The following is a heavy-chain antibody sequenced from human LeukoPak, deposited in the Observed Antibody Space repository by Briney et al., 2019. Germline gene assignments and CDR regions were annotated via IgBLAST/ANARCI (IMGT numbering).Heavy chain of an antibody. CDR3: ARDLNWETY. Sequence: PGGSLRLACAASGFTFSSYWMNWVRQAPGKGLEWVANIKTDGSQIYYVDSVKGRFTISRDNAKNSLYLQMNSLRAEDTAVYYCARDLNWETYWGQGTLVSVSS. D-gene: IGHD7-27*01. J-gene: IGHJ4*02. V-gene: IGHV3-7*01. CDR2: IKTDGSQI. CDR1: GFTFSSYW.